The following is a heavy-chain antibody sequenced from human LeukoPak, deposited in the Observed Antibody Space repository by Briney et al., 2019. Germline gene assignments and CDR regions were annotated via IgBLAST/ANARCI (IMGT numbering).Heavy chain of an antibody. D-gene: IGHD3-10*01. CDR2: ISGSGGGP. Sequence: PGGSLRLSCAASGFTFSKYAMSWVRQAPGKGLEWVSGISGSGGGPYYADSVKGRFTISRDNSKNTLYLQMNSLRADDTAVYYCARDTDGTGNYPLDYWGQGTLVIVSS. CDR3: ARDTDGTGNYPLDY. CDR1: GFTFSKYA. V-gene: IGHV3-23*01. J-gene: IGHJ4*02.